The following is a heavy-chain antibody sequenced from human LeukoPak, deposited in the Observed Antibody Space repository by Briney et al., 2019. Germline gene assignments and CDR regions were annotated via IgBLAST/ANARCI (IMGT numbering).Heavy chain of an antibody. CDR1: ALTVSNSA. CDR2: ISGNGYNT. J-gene: IGHJ4*02. D-gene: IGHD3-10*01. CDR3: AKGMRLWVAFYFDY. V-gene: IGHV3-23*01. Sequence: GGSLRLSCASAALTVSNSATGSVRQAPGKGLEWVSAISGNGYNTYYADSVKGRFTISSETSGNTLYLQMHSLRAEDTAVYYSAKGMRLWVAFYFDYWGQGTLVTVSS.